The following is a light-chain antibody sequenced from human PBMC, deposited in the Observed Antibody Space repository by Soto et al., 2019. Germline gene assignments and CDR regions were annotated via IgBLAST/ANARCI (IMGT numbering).Light chain of an antibody. CDR3: QQSYSTPSIT. CDR2: AAS. Sequence: DIQMTQSPSSLSESVGDRDTITCRASQSISSYLNWYQQKPGKAPKLLIYAASSLQSGVPSRFSGSGSGTDFTLTISSLQPEDFATNYCQQSYSTPSITFGQGTRLEIK. CDR1: QSISSY. V-gene: IGKV1-39*01. J-gene: IGKJ5*01.